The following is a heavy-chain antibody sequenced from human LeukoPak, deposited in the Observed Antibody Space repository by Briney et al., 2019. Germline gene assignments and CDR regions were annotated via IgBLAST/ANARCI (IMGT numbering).Heavy chain of an antibody. D-gene: IGHD6-25*01. J-gene: IGHJ4*02. CDR1: GDPITSNY. V-gene: IGHV4-59*01. CDR2: ISYSGST. CDR3: ARNVGSVTDY. Sequence: SETLSLTCTVSGDPITSNYWNWIRQPPGKELEWIGYISYSGSTNYSPSLKSRVTMAVDTSKNQFSLKLNSVTAADTAVYYCARNVGSVTDYWGQGTLVTVSS.